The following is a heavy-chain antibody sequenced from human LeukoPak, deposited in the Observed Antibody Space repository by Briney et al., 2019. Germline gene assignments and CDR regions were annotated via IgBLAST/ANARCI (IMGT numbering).Heavy chain of an antibody. CDR3: AREVTMVRGVIRYFDY. CDR1: GGSISSGSYY. V-gene: IGHV4-61*02. D-gene: IGHD3-10*01. Sequence: PSQTLSLTCTVSGGSISSGSYYWSWIRQPAGKGLEWIGRIYTSGSTNYNPPLKSRVTISVDTSKNQFSLKLSSVTAADTTVYYCAREVTMVRGVIRYFDYWGQGTLVTVSS. CDR2: IYTSGST. J-gene: IGHJ4*02.